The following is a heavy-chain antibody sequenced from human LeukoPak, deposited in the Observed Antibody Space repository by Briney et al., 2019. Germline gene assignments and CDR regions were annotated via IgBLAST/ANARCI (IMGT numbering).Heavy chain of an antibody. Sequence: PSETLSLTCTVSGGSISSASYYWSWIRQPAGKGLQWIGRIYTSGSTYYNPSLKSRVTISVDTSKNQFSLKLSSVTAADTAVYYCARERSLYGSGSYYPGDFDYWGQGTLVTVSS. CDR1: GGSISSASYY. J-gene: IGHJ4*02. CDR2: IYTSGST. D-gene: IGHD3-10*01. CDR3: ARERSLYGSGSYYPGDFDY. V-gene: IGHV4-61*02.